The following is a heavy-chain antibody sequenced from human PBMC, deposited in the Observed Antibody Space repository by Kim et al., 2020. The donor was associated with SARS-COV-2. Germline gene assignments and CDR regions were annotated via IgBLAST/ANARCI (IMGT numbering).Heavy chain of an antibody. CDR2: ISGSGGST. V-gene: IGHV3-23*01. J-gene: IGHJ6*02. Sequence: GGSLRLSCAASGFTFSSYAMSWVRQAPGKGLEWVSAISGSGGSTYYADSVKGRFTISRDNSKNTLYLQMNSLRAEDTAVYYCAKTRGWYSNYYYYGMDVWGQGTTVTVSS. CDR1: GFTFSSYA. D-gene: IGHD4-4*01. CDR3: AKTRGWYSNYYYYGMDV.